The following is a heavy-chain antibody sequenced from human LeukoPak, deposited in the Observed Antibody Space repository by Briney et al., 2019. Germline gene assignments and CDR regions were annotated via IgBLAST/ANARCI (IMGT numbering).Heavy chain of an antibody. CDR2: MNPNSGNT. Sequence: ASVKVSCKASGYTFTTYDINWARQATGPGLEWMGWMNPNSGNTGYAQKFQGRVTMTRNTSISTAYMELSSLRSEDTAVYYCARGRGSGHKENWFDPWGQGTLVTVSS. D-gene: IGHD6-19*01. V-gene: IGHV1-8*01. CDR3: ARGRGSGHKENWFDP. J-gene: IGHJ5*02. CDR1: GYTFTTYD.